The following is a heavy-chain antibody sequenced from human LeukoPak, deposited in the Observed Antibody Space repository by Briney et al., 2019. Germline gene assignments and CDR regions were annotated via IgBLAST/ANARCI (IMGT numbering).Heavy chain of an antibody. Sequence: ASVKVSCKASGYTFTSYYMHWVRQAPGQGLEWMGIINPSGGSTSYAQKFQGRVTMTRDMSTSTVYMELSSLRSEDTAVYYCARDLSSGTDYDSSGFDYWGQGTLVTVSS. D-gene: IGHD3-22*01. J-gene: IGHJ4*02. CDR1: GYTFTSYY. V-gene: IGHV1-46*01. CDR2: INPSGGST. CDR3: ARDLSSGTDYDSSGFDY.